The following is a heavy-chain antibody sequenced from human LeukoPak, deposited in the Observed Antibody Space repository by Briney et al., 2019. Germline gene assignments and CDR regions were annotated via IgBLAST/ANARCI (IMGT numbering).Heavy chain of an antibody. CDR3: ARVGTMVRGVIANDY. J-gene: IGHJ4*02. D-gene: IGHD3-10*01. Sequence: SETLSLTCAVSGGSISSGDWWSWVRQPPGKGLEWIGEIYHSGTTNYNPSLKSRVTISVDKSKNQFSLRLSSLTAADTAVYYCARVGTMVRGVIANDYWGQGTLVIVSS. CDR1: GGSISSGDW. CDR2: IYHSGTT. V-gene: IGHV4-4*02.